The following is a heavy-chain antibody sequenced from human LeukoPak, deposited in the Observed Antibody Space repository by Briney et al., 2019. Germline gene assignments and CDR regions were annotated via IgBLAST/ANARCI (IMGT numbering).Heavy chain of an antibody. CDR1: GGSINSYY. CDR2: IYTSGTT. J-gene: IGHJ6*03. D-gene: IGHD3-3*01. CDR3: ARAGDFWSGYPSRNYMDV. V-gene: IGHV4-4*07. Sequence: NASETLSLTCTVSGGSINSYYWSWIRQPAGKGLEWIGRIYTSGTTNYNPSLKSRVTMSVDASKKQFSLKLSSVTAADTAVYYCARAGDFWSGYPSRNYMDVWGKGTTVTVSS.